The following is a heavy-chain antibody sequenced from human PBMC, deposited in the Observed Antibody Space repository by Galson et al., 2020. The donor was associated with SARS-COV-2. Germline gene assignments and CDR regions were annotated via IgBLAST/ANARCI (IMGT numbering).Heavy chain of an antibody. V-gene: IGHV3-72*01. Sequence: QLGESLKISCVASGIAFSDHYVDWVRQPPGKGLEWVGRSRHKAKSYSIDYAASVRGRFTISRDDSQNLLSLQMNSLKTEDTAVYYCVVVGAPAGCNFGYWSQGALVTVSS. CDR1: GIAFSDHY. D-gene: IGHD1-26*01. CDR2: SRHKAKSYSI. J-gene: IGHJ4*02. CDR3: VVVGAPAGCNFGY.